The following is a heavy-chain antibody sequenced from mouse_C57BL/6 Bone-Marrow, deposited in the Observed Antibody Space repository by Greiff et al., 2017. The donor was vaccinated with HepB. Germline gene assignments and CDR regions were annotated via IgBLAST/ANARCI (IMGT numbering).Heavy chain of an antibody. J-gene: IGHJ1*03. CDR3: ARMDYGNWYFDV. V-gene: IGHV5-4*01. CDR2: ISDGGSYT. D-gene: IGHD1-1*01. CDR1: GFTFSSYA. Sequence: EVQRVESGGGLVKPGGSLKLSCAASGFTFSSYAMSWVRQTPEKRLEWVATISDGGSYTYYPDNVKGRFTISRDNAKNNLYLQMSHLKSEDTAMYYCARMDYGNWYFDVWGTGTTVTVSS.